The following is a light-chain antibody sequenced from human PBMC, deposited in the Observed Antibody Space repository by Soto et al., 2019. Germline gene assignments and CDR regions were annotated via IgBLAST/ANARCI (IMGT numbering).Light chain of an antibody. V-gene: IGLV2-14*01. CDR1: SRDVGGYNY. Sequence: QSALTQPASVSGSPGQSITISCTGTSRDVGGYNYVSWDQQHPGKAPKFMIYDVSNRPSGVSNCFSGSKSGNTASLTISGLQAEDEADYYCCSYTTSNTRQIVFGTGTKLTVL. J-gene: IGLJ1*01. CDR2: DVS. CDR3: CSYTTSNTRQIV.